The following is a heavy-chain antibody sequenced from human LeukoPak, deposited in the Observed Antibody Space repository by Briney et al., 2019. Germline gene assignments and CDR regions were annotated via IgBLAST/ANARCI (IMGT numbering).Heavy chain of an antibody. J-gene: IGHJ5*02. V-gene: IGHV1-69*04. D-gene: IGHD2-15*01. Sequence: AVKVSCKASGGTFSSYAISWVRQAPGQGLEWMGRIIPILGIANYAQKFQGRVTITADKSTSTAYMELSSLRSEDTAVYYCARDYGRYCSGGSCYSSLTRFDPWGQGTLVTVSS. CDR3: ARDYGRYCSGGSCYSSLTRFDP. CDR2: IIPILGIA. CDR1: GGTFSSYA.